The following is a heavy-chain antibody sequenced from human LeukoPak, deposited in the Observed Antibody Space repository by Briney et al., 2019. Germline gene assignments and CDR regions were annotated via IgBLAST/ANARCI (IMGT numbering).Heavy chain of an antibody. CDR3: ARDLYDFWSGYPMGLFGY. D-gene: IGHD3-3*01. J-gene: IGHJ4*02. CDR1: GFTFSSYW. Sequence: GSLRLSCAASGFTFSSYWMSWVRQAPGKGLEWVSSISSSSSYIYYADSVKGRFTISRDNAKNSLYLQMNSLRAEDTAVYYCARDLYDFWSGYPMGLFGYWGQGTLVTVSS. V-gene: IGHV3-21*01. CDR2: ISSSSSYI.